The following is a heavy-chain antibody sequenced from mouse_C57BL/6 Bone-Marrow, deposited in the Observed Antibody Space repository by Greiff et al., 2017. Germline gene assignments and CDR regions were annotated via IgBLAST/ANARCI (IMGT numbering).Heavy chain of an antibody. CDR3: AKYGLFAY. Sequence: EVKLVESGGGLVKPGGSLKLSCAASGFTFSDYGMHWVRQAPEKGLEWVAYISSGSSTIYYADTMKGRFTISRDNAKNTLFLQMTSLRSEDTAMYYCAKYGLFAYWGQGTLVTVSA. D-gene: IGHD1-1*02. V-gene: IGHV5-17*01. CDR2: ISSGSSTI. J-gene: IGHJ3*01. CDR1: GFTFSDYG.